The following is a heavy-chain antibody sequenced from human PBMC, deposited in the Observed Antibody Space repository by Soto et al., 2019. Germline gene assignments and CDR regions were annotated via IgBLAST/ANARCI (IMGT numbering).Heavy chain of an antibody. CDR1: GFTFSGSA. Sequence: TGGSLRLSCAASGFTFSGSAMHWVRQASGKGLEWVGRIRSKANSYATAYAASVKGRFTISRDDSKNTAYLQMNSLKTEDTAVYYCTRDCSGGSCYLYYFDYWGQGTLVTVSS. D-gene: IGHD2-15*01. CDR3: TRDCSGGSCYLYYFDY. CDR2: IRSKANSYAT. V-gene: IGHV3-73*01. J-gene: IGHJ4*02.